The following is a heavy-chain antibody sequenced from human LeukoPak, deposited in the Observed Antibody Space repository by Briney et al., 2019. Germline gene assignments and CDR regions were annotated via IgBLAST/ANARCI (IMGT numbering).Heavy chain of an antibody. V-gene: IGHV4-4*07. Sequence: SETLSLTCTVSGGSISSYYWSWIRQPAGKGLEWIGRIYTSGSTNYNPSLKSRVTMSVDTSKNQFSLTLNSVTAADTAVYYCTRLLQTGVSGYYFDLWGRGTLVTVSS. CDR3: TRLLQTGVSGYYFDL. D-gene: IGHD5-12*01. CDR1: GGSISSYY. J-gene: IGHJ2*01. CDR2: IYTSGST.